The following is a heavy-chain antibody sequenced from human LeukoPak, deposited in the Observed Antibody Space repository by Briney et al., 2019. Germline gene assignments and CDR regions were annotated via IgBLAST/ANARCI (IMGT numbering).Heavy chain of an antibody. CDR1: RLSLSDKY. V-gene: IGHV3-11*05. CDR2: INPSGTYK. Sequence: GGSLRLSCEATRLSLSDKYMSWMRQAPGKGLEWVSYINPSGTYKNADSVEGLFTVSKDNAKNSLFLQMNSLRAEDTAVYYWARATGQGNGAHFDYWGQGTLVTVSS. J-gene: IGHJ4*02. CDR3: ARATGQGNGAHFDY. D-gene: IGHD1-1*01.